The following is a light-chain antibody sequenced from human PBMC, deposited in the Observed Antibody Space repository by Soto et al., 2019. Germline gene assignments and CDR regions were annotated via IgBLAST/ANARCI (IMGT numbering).Light chain of an antibody. CDR3: SSYTSGTTFV. J-gene: IGLJ1*01. CDR2: DVT. Sequence: QSALTQPASVSGSPGQSITISCTGTSSDVGGYSYVSWYQQHPGKVPKLMIYDVTNRPSGVSNRFSGSKSGNTASLTITGLQAEDDADYFCSSYTSGTTFVFGTGTKLTVL. V-gene: IGLV2-14*03. CDR1: SSDVGGYSY.